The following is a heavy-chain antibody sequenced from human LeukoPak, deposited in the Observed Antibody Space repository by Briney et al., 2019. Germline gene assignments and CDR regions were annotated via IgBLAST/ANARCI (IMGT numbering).Heavy chain of an antibody. J-gene: IGHJ4*02. Sequence: SQTLSLTCTVSGGSISSGDYYWSWIRQPPGKGLEWIGYIYFSGSTYYNPSLKSRVTISVDTSKNQFSLKLSSVTAADTAVYYCAKDPGGYYFDYWGQGTWSPSPQ. D-gene: IGHD3-10*01. CDR2: IYFSGST. CDR3: AKDPGGYYFDY. CDR1: GGSISSGDYY. V-gene: IGHV4-30-4*01.